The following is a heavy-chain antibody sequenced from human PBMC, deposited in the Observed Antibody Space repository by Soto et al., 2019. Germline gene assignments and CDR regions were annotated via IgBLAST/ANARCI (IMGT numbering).Heavy chain of an antibody. CDR3: AKDRLRGGFLTTATTNGMDV. V-gene: IGHV3-30*18. Sequence: GGSLRLSCAASGFTFSSYGMHWVRQAPGKGLEWVALISYDGSNKYYVDSVKGRFTISRDNSKNTLFLQMNSLRAGDTAVYYCAKDRLRGGFLTTATTNGMDVWGQGTTVTV. CDR1: GFTFSSYG. D-gene: IGHD1-26*01. CDR2: ISYDGSNK. J-gene: IGHJ6*02.